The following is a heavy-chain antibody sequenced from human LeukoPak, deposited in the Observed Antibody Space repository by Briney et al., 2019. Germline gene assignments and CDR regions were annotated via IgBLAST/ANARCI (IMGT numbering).Heavy chain of an antibody. V-gene: IGHV3-66*01. D-gene: IGHD6-19*01. J-gene: IGHJ4*02. CDR2: IYSGGST. CDR1: GFTVSSNY. Sequence: GSLRLSCAASGFTVSSNYMSWVRQAPGKGLEWVSVIYSGGSTYYADSVKGRFTISRDNSKNTLYLQMNSLRADDTAVYYCARDEGRAVAGTLDYWGQGTLVTVSS. CDR3: ARDEGRAVAGTLDY.